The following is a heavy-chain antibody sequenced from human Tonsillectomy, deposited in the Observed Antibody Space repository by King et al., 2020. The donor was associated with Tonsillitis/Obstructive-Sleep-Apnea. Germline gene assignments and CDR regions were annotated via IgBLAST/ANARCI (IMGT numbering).Heavy chain of an antibody. V-gene: IGHV4-34*01. CDR2: INHSGST. CDR1: GGSFSGYY. Sequence: VQLQQWGAGLLKPSETLSLTCAVSGGSFSGYYWSWIRQPPGKGLEWIGEINHSGSTNYNPSLKSRVTISVDTSKNQFSLKLSSVTAADTAVYYCARSELNAGYCNDYWGQGTLVTVSS. CDR3: ARSELNAGYCNDY. D-gene: IGHD2-2*03. J-gene: IGHJ4*02.